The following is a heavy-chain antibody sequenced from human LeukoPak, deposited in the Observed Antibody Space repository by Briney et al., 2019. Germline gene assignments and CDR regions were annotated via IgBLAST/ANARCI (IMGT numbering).Heavy chain of an antibody. J-gene: IGHJ4*02. V-gene: IGHV1-2*06. CDR3: ARDWGQYYYGSGSYYKYYYFDY. D-gene: IGHD3-10*01. CDR1: VYTFTYYY. Sequence: ASVTVSFMSSVYTFTYYYMHWVRQAPGQGLGWMGRINPNSGGTNYAQKFQGRVTMTRDRSISTDYMELSRLRSDDTAVYYCARDWGQYYYGSGSYYKYYYFDYWVQGSLVSVPS. CDR2: INPNSGGT.